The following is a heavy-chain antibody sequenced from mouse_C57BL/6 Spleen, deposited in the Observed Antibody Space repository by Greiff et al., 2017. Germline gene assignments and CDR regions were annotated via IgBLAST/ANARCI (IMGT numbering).Heavy chain of an antibody. J-gene: IGHJ1*03. CDR3: ARRAYYSNYGGYCDV. V-gene: IGHV1-18*01. Sequence: VQLQQSGPELVKPGASVKIPCKASGYTFTDYNMDWVKQSHGKSLEWIGDINPNNGGTIYNQKFKGKATLTVDKSSSTAYMELRSLTSEDTAVYYWARRAYYSNYGGYCDVWGTGTTVTVSS. CDR2: INPNNGGT. CDR1: GYTFTDYN. D-gene: IGHD2-5*01.